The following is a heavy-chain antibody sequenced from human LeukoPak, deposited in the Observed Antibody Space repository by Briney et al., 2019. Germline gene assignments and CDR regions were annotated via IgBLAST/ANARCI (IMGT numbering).Heavy chain of an antibody. CDR2: ISAYNGNT. J-gene: IGHJ5*02. D-gene: IGHD3-10*01. CDR3: ASSQLWFGELLYGFDP. V-gene: IGHV1-18*01. CDR1: GYTFTTYG. Sequence: ASVKVSCKASGYTFTTYGISWGRKAPGQGLGGMGGISAYNGNTNYAQKLQGRVTMTTDTSTSTAYMELRSLRSDDTAVYYCASSQLWFGELLYGFDPWGQGTLVTVSS.